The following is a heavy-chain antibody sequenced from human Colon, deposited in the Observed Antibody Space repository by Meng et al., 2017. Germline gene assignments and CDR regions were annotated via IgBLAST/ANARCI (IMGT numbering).Heavy chain of an antibody. CDR1: GGSVSSAIYY. Sequence: GPLYGAGPGLVRPSQTLSLTCNVSGGSVSSAIYYGSWIRQPPGKGLEWIGLIHYSGSRNYNPSLKSRVTMSVDTSKNQVSLRLTSVTAADTAVYYCARFYGSGTFEVHDYWGQGTLVTVSS. D-gene: IGHD3-10*01. CDR2: IHYSGSR. CDR3: ARFYGSGTFEVHDY. J-gene: IGHJ4*02. V-gene: IGHV4-61*01.